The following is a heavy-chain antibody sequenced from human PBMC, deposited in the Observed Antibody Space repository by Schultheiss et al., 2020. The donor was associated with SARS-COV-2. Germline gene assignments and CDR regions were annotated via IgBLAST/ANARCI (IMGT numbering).Heavy chain of an antibody. Sequence: GGSLRLSCAASGFTFSSYAMSWVRQAPGEGLEWVSSISSSSSYIYYADSVKGRFTISRDNSKNTLYLQMNSLRAEDTAVYYCARGAKQLVRAPFDPWGQGTLVTVSS. CDR3: ARGAKQLVRAPFDP. J-gene: IGHJ5*02. CDR2: ISSSSSYI. V-gene: IGHV3-21*01. D-gene: IGHD6-6*01. CDR1: GFTFSSYA.